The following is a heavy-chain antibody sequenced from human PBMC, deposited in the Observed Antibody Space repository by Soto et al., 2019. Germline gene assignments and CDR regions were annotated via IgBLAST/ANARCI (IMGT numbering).Heavy chain of an antibody. V-gene: IGHV4-59*07. CDR3: ARGGSYGDFFDY. CDR1: GGSMSCNY. J-gene: IGHJ4*02. D-gene: IGHD4-17*01. CDR2: IYYTGST. Sequence: DTLSVACTVSGGSMSCNYWTWIRQSPGKGLEWIGYIYYTGSTKYNPSLQSRVTISLDTSKNQSSLRLTSVTSADTAVYYRARGGSYGDFFDYWGQGAQVTVSS.